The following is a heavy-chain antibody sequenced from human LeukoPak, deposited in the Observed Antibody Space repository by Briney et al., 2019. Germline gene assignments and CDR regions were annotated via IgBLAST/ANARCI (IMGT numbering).Heavy chain of an antibody. V-gene: IGHV4-34*01. J-gene: IGHJ5*02. CDR1: GGSFSGYY. CDR2: INHSGST. D-gene: IGHD2-8*01. Sequence: PSETLSLTCAVYGGSFSGYYWSWIRQPPGKGLEWIGEINHSGSTNYNPSLKSRVTISVDTSKNQFSLKLSSVTAADTAVYYCARQYCTNGVCPPRWFDPWGQGTLVTVSS. CDR3: ARQYCTNGVCPPRWFDP.